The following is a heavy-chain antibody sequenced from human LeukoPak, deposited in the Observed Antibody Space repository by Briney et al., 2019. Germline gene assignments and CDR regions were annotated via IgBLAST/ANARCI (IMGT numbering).Heavy chain of an antibody. CDR3: ARGNYYDSRTFDY. Sequence: PSQTLSLTCTVSGGSISSGGYYWSWIRQHPGKGLEWIGYIYYSGSTYYNPSLKSRVTTSVDTSKNQFSLKLSSVTAADTAVYYCARGNYYDSRTFDYWGQGTLVTVSS. CDR2: IYYSGST. J-gene: IGHJ4*02. D-gene: IGHD3-22*01. V-gene: IGHV4-31*03. CDR1: GGSISSGGYY.